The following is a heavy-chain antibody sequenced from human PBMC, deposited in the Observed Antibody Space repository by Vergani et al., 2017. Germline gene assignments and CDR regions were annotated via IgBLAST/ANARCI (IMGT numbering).Heavy chain of an antibody. V-gene: IGHV3-48*03. D-gene: IGHD2-2*01. CDR1: GFTFSSYE. CDR2: ISSSGSTI. J-gene: IGHJ4*02. Sequence: EVQLVESGGGLVQPGGSLRLSCAASGFTFSSYEMNWVRQAPGKGLEWVSYISSSGSTIYYADSVKGRFTISRDNAKNSLYLQMNSLRAEDTAVYYCAKDLAGLGYCSSTSCLFDYWGQGTLVTVSS. CDR3: AKDLAGLGYCSSTSCLFDY.